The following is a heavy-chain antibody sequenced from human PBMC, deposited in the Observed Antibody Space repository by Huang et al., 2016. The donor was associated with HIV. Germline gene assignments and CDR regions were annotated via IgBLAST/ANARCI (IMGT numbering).Heavy chain of an antibody. Sequence: HVYLVQSGPEVKKPGASVKVSCMASGYTFSFYGINWVRQAPGQGLEWMGRINPYNANTNCAQKFQGRRIMTTDTSTSTAYMELRSLRSDDTGLYYCVRNLEWAQGNWFDSWGQGTLVTVSS. V-gene: IGHV1-18*01. D-gene: IGHD3-3*01. J-gene: IGHJ5*01. CDR1: GYTFSFYG. CDR2: INPYNANT. CDR3: VRNLEWAQGNWFDS.